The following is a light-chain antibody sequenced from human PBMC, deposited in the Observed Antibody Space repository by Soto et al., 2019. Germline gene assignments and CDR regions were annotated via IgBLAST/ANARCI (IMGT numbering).Light chain of an antibody. V-gene: IGKV3-15*01. CDR3: RQYSSYPRT. CDR2: GAS. J-gene: IGKJ1*01. CDR1: QSVSSN. Sequence: EIVMTQSPATLSVSPGERATLSCRASQSVSSNLAWYQQKPGQAPRLLIYGASTRATGIPARFSGSGSGTEFTLTISSLQAEDFAAYYCRQYSSYPRTFGQGTKVEIK.